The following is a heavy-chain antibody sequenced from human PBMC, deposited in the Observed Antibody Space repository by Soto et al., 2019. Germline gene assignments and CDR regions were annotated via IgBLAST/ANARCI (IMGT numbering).Heavy chain of an antibody. CDR2: FIPIFGTA. Sequence: SVKVSCKASGGTFSSYAISWVRQAPGQGLEWMGRFIPIFGTANYAQKFQGRVTITADESTSTAYMELSSLRSEDTAVYYCARKGGGYSSSSLYYYGMYVWSQGTTVTV. J-gene: IGHJ6*02. CDR1: GGTFSSYA. V-gene: IGHV1-69*13. CDR3: ARKGGGYSSSSLYYYGMYV. D-gene: IGHD6-6*01.